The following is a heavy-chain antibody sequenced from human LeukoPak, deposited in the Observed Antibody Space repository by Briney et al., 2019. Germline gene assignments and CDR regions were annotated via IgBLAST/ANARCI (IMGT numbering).Heavy chain of an antibody. CDR2: IKQDGSEK. CDR3: ARDSLGRAATGIAMDY. V-gene: IGHV3-7*01. CDR1: GFTFQTFG. Sequence: GGSLRLSCAVSGFTFQTFGMNWVRQAPGKGLEWVANIKQDGSEKYYVDSVKGRFTISRDNAKNSLYLQMNSLRAEDTAVYYCARDSLGRAATGIAMDYWGQGTLVTVSS. D-gene: IGHD6-13*01. J-gene: IGHJ4*02.